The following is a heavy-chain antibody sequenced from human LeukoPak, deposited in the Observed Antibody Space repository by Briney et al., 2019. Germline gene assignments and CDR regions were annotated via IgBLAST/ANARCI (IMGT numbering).Heavy chain of an antibody. J-gene: IGHJ4*02. V-gene: IGHV3-53*01. D-gene: IGHD5-18*01. CDR1: GFTVSSNS. CDR2: IYSDNT. Sequence: GGSLRLSCTVSGFTVSSNSMSWVRQAPGKGLEWVSFIYSDNTHYSDSVKGRFTISRDNAKNSLYLQMNSLRAEDTAVYYCARDLGGYSYGSHFDYWGQGTLVTVSS. CDR3: ARDLGGYSYGSHFDY.